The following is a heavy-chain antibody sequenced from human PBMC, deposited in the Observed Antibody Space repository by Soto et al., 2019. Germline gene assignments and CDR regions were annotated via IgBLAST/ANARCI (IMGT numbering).Heavy chain of an antibody. CDR3: AITYYDSDA. D-gene: IGHD3-3*01. J-gene: IGHJ6*04. CDR2: VSRNGINT. V-gene: IGHV3-64*01. CDR1: GFSFSSYD. Sequence: EEQLVQSGGGLVQPGGSLRLSCAASGFSFSSYDLFWVRQAPGKGLEYVSAVSRNGINTYYANPVKGSFTISRDNSKNIMYLQMGTLRAEDMAVYYGAITYYDSDAWGKGTTVIVSS.